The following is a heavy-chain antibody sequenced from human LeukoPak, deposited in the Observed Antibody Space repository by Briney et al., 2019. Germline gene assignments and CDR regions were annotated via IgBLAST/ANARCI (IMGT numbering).Heavy chain of an antibody. CDR3: ARDTSPSSRSSYFDALDM. CDR1: GFTFRNDW. V-gene: IGHV3-7*01. D-gene: IGHD6-13*01. CDR2: INQDGTKI. J-gene: IGHJ3*02. Sequence: GGSLRLSCATSGFTFRNDWVTWVRQAPGKGLEWVANINQDGTKINYVNSVKGRFTISRDNTKNSLFLQMNSLRAEDTAIYYCARDTSPSSRSSYFDALDMWGQGTMVTVSS.